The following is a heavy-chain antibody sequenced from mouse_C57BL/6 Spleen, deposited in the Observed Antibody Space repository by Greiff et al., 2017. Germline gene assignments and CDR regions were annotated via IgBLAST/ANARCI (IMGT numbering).Heavy chain of an antibody. Sequence: QVQLKESGAELVKPGASVKISCKASGYAFSSYWMNWVKQRPGKGLEWIGQIYPGDGDTNYNGKFKGKATLTADKSSSTAYMQLSSLTSEDSAVYYCARTGDGYSPVYFDYWGQGTTLTVSS. V-gene: IGHV1-80*01. CDR2: IYPGDGDT. CDR3: ARTGDGYSPVYFDY. J-gene: IGHJ2*01. CDR1: GYAFSSYW. D-gene: IGHD2-3*01.